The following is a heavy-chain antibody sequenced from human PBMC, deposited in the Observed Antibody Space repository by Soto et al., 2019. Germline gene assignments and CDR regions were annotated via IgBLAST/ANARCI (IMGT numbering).Heavy chain of an antibody. CDR3: ARNYDSSGYYRYYYYGMDV. Sequence: SVKVSCKASGYTFTSYYMHWVRQAPGQGLEWMGIINPSGGSTSYAQKFQGRVTMTRDTSTSTVYMELSSLRSEDTAVYYCARNYDSSGYYRYYYYGMDVWGQGTTVTVSS. CDR2: INPSGGST. J-gene: IGHJ6*02. D-gene: IGHD3-22*01. V-gene: IGHV1-46*01. CDR1: GYTFTSYY.